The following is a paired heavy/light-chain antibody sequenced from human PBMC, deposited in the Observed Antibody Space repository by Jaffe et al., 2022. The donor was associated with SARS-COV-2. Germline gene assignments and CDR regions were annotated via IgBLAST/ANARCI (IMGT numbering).Heavy chain of an antibody. CDR2: ISGRAVTT. CDR3: AKVGSDRYYFDH. D-gene: IGHD6-19*01. J-gene: IGHJ4*02. Sequence: EVQLLDSGGGLVQPGGSLRLSCAASGFTFDKYAMSWVRQAPGKGLEWVSGISGRAVTTYYTESVKGRFTISRDNSKNTLYLQMNGLIAEDTAVYYCAKVGSDRYYFDHWGQGTLVTVS. V-gene: IGHV3-23*01. CDR1: GFTFDKYA.
Light chain of an antibody. CDR1: QSVSSSD. J-gene: IGKJ3*01. CDR2: GAS. CDR3: QQYDSMPFT. V-gene: IGKV3-20*01. Sequence: EIVLTQSPGTLSLSPGERVTLSCRASQSVSSSDLAWYQQKPGQAPRFLIYGASTRATGIPDRFSGGGSGTDFTLTISRLEPEDFAVYYCQQYDSMPFTFGPGTKVQIK.